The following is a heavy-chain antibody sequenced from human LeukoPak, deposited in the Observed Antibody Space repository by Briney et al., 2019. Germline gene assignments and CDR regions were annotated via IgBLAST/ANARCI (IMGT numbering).Heavy chain of an antibody. D-gene: IGHD2-21*02. V-gene: IGHV4-59*01. CDR2: INYSGST. CDR3: ARLARVTANAHRDWFDP. CDR1: GGSISSYY. Sequence: SETLSLTCTVSGGSISSYYWSWIRQPPGKGLEWIGDINYSGSTNYNPSLKSRVTISVDTSKNQFSLKLSPVPAADTAVYYCARLARVTANAHRDWFDPWGQGTLVTVSS. J-gene: IGHJ5*02.